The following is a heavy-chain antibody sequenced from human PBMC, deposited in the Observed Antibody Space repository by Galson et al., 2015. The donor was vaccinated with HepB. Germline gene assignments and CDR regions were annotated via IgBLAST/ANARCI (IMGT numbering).Heavy chain of an antibody. CDR3: ARALSYSSSDYDMDV. CDR2: IYYSGST. V-gene: IGHV4-59*02. J-gene: IGHJ6*02. CDR1: GDSVSSSY. D-gene: IGHD6-6*01. Sequence: SLTCTVSGDSVSSSYWSWIRQPPGKGLEWIGYIYYSGSTKYNPSLKSRVTISRDTSKNQFSLKLTSVTAADTAVYYCARALSYSSSDYDMDVWGQGTTVIVSS.